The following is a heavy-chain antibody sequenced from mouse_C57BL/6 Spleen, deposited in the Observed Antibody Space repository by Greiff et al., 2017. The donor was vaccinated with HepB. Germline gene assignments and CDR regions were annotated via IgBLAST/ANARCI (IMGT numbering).Heavy chain of an antibody. D-gene: IGHD6-1*01. J-gene: IGHJ2*01. V-gene: IGHV1-76*01. CDR3: ARWASIQGYFDY. Sequence: QVQLKESGAELVRPGASVKLSCKASGYTFTDYYINWVKQRPGQGLEWIARIYPGSGNTYYNEKFKGKATLTADKSSSTAYMQLSSLTSEDAAVYFCARWASIQGYFDYWGQGTTLTVSS. CDR2: IYPGSGNT. CDR1: GYTFTDYY.